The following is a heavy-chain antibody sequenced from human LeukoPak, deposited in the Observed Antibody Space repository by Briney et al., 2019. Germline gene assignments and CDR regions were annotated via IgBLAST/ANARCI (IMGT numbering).Heavy chain of an antibody. J-gene: IGHJ5*02. CDR3: ARISMVRGVLFDP. Sequence: AETLSLTCAVYGGSFSGYYWSGIRQPPGKGLEWIGEINHSGSTNYNPSLKSRVTISVDTSKNQSSLKLSSVTAADTAVYYCARISMVRGVLFDPWGQGTLVTVSS. CDR1: GGSFSGYY. V-gene: IGHV4-34*01. D-gene: IGHD3-10*01. CDR2: INHSGST.